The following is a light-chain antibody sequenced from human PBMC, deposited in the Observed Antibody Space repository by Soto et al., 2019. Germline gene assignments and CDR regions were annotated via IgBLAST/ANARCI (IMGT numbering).Light chain of an antibody. CDR1: QNVYRN. CDR2: GVS. J-gene: IGKJ4*01. V-gene: IGKV3-15*01. Sequence: EIVMTQSPATLSVSPGERATLSCRASQNVYRNFAWYQQKPGQAPRLLIFGVSTRATGTPARFSGSGSGTEFTLTISSLQSEDFAVYYCQQYNKWPLTFGGGTKVEIK. CDR3: QQYNKWPLT.